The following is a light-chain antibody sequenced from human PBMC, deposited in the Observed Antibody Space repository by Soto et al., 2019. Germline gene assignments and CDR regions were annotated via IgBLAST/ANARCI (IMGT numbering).Light chain of an antibody. V-gene: IGLV2-14*01. Sequence: QSALTQPASVSGSTGRSITISCTGSSSDVGGYNYVSWYQQHPGKAPKLLIYEVSNQPSGVSNRFSGSKSGNTASLTISGLQAEDEADYYCSSYTSSSTYVVFGGGTKLTVL. CDR1: SSDVGGYNY. J-gene: IGLJ2*01. CDR2: EVS. CDR3: SSYTSSSTYVV.